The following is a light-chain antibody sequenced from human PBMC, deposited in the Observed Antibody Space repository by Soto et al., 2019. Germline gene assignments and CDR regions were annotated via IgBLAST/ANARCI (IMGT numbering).Light chain of an antibody. CDR2: LSS. V-gene: IGKV1-39*01. CDR3: QQSYSSPLT. Sequence: DIQMTQSPSSLSASVGDTVTITCRSSQSISSYVHWYQHKPGQPPKLLTFLSSSLQPGVPSRFSGSGAGTAFTLTISSRQPEDFATYYCQQSYSSPLTFGGGTKVEIK. J-gene: IGKJ4*01. CDR1: QSISSY.